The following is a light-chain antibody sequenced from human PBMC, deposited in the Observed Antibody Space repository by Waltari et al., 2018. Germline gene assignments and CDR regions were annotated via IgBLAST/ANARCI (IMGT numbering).Light chain of an antibody. CDR2: RND. CDR3: ATWDDSLSAVI. J-gene: IGLJ2*01. Sequence: QSVLTQPPSVSGTPGQRVTISCSGSSSDIGSNYVYWYQQLPGTAPKLLIYRNDQRPSGVPARFAGSKSGTSASLAISGLRSEDEGDYDCATWDDSLSAVIFGGGTKLTVL. CDR1: SSDIGSNY. V-gene: IGLV1-47*01.